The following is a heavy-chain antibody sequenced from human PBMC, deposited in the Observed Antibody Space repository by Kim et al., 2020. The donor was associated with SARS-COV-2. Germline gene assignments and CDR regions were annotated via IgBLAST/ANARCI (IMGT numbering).Heavy chain of an antibody. J-gene: IGHJ4*02. CDR3: ATSPVGSSSWFYSFDY. D-gene: IGHD6-13*01. V-gene: IGHV3-30*04. Sequence: GGSLRLSCAASGFSFSSYAMHWVRQAPGKGLEWVAVISYDGGKKYYADSVKGRFTISRDNSKKMLYLQMNSPRAEDTAVYYCATSPVGSSSWFYSFDYWGQGTLVTVSS. CDR2: ISYDGGKK. CDR1: GFSFSSYA.